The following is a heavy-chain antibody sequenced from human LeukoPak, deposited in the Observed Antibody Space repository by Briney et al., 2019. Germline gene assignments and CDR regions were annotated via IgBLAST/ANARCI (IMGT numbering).Heavy chain of an antibody. D-gene: IGHD3-9*01. J-gene: IGHJ4*02. CDR1: GSAFSGYY. CDR3: ARSPHILTGENFDY. CDR2: INPNHGDT. V-gene: IGHV1-2*02. Sequence: ASVKVSCKASGSAFSGYYIHWVRQAPGQGLEWMGWINPNHGDTNYAQKFQDRVSMTRDTSISTAYMHLSRLRSADTAVYYCARSPHILTGENFDYWGQGTLLTVSS.